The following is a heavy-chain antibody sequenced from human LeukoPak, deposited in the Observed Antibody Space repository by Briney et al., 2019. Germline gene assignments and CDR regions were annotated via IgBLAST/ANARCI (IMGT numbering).Heavy chain of an antibody. CDR1: GLTFSSYA. CDR2: VTAGADKT. CDR3: AKDRRFPDDVLDV. J-gene: IGHJ3*01. D-gene: IGHD2-21*01. V-gene: IGHV3-23*01. Sequence: PGGSLRLSCAASGLTFSSYAMSWVRQAPGKGLEWVSAVTAGADKTWSADSVRGRFTISRDNSKNTLYLQMNNLRPEDTAVYYCAKDRRFPDDVLDVWGQGTLVTVSS.